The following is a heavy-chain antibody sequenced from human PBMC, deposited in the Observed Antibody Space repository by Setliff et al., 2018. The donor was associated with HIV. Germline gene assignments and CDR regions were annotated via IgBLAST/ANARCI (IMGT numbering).Heavy chain of an antibody. CDR3: TRQAPSGELYYFDY. Sequence: ETLSLTCGVNGGSFSAYHWTWIRQSPGKGLEWIGESNHSGDTNHNPSLRSRVTISVDTSTNQFSLNLASVTAADTAVYYCTRQAPSGELYYFDYWGQGTLVTVSS. CDR1: GGSFSAYH. V-gene: IGHV4-34*01. CDR2: SNHSGDT. J-gene: IGHJ4*02. D-gene: IGHD3-10*01.